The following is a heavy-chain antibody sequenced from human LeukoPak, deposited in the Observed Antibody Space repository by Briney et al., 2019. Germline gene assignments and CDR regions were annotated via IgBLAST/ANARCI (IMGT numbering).Heavy chain of an antibody. Sequence: ETLSLTCTVSGGSISSSSYYWGWIRQPPGKGLEWVSSISGSAGSTYYTDSVKGRFAISRDNSKNTLYLQMNSLRDEDTAVYYCAKDQQWLEYFDYWGQGILVTVSS. D-gene: IGHD6-19*01. CDR2: ISGSAGST. CDR1: GGSISSSSYY. V-gene: IGHV3-23*01. J-gene: IGHJ4*02. CDR3: AKDQQWLEYFDY.